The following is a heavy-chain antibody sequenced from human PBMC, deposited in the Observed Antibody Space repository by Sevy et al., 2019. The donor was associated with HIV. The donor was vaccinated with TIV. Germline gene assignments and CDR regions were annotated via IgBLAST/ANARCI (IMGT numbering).Heavy chain of an antibody. CDR2: ISSSSSYI. Sequence: GGSLRLSCAASGFTFSSYSMNWVRQAPGKGLEWVSSISSSSSYIYYAESVKGRFTISRDNAKNSLYLQMNSLRAEDTAVYYCARDSRRLTTVKGPDYYYGMDVWGQGTTVTVSS. CDR1: GFTFSSYS. CDR3: ARDSRRLTTVKGPDYYYGMDV. V-gene: IGHV3-21*01. J-gene: IGHJ6*02. D-gene: IGHD4-17*01.